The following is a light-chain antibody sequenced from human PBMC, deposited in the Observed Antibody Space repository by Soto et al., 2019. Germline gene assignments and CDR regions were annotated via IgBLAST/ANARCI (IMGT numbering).Light chain of an antibody. CDR3: SSYTNTATLDYV. V-gene: IGLV2-14*01. CDR2: GVS. CDR1: RSDVGGYKY. J-gene: IGLJ1*01. Sequence: QSVLTQPASVSGSPGQSITISCTGTRSDVGGYKYVSWYQQHPGKAPKLMISGVSNRPSGGSDRFSGSKSGTTASLTISGLQAEAEADYYCSSYTNTATLDYVFGTGTKVTVL.